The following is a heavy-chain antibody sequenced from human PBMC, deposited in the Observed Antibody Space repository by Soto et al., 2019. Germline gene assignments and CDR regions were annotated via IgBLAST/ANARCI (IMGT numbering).Heavy chain of an antibody. V-gene: IGHV4-31*03. CDR2: IYYSGST. CDR1: GGSISSGGYY. D-gene: IGHD6-13*01. CDR3: ARGPYSSSWSYYFDY. J-gene: IGHJ4*02. Sequence: PSETLSLTCTVSGGSISSGGYYWSWIRQHPGKGLEWIGYIYYSGSTYYNPSLKSRVTISVDTSKNQFSLKLSSVTAADTAVYYCARGPYSSSWSYYFDYWGQGTLVTVSS.